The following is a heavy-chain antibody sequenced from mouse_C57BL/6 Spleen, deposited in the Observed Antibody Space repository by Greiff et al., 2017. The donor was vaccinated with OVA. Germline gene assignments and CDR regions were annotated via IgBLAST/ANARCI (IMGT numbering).Heavy chain of an antibody. CDR1: GFTFTDYY. J-gene: IGHJ2*01. V-gene: IGHV7-3*01. D-gene: IGHD4-1*01. CDR3: ARRTAYFDY. CDR2: LRNKANGYTI. Sequence: EVKLQESGGGLVQPGDSLSLSCAASGFTFTDYYMYWVRQPPGKALEWLGFLRNKANGYTIEYSASVKGRFTISRDNSQSILYLQMNALRAEDSATYYCARRTAYFDYWGQGTTLTVSS.